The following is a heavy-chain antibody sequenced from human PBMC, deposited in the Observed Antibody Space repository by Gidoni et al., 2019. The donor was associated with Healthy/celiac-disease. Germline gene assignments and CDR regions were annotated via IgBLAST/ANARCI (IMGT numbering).Heavy chain of an antibody. D-gene: IGHD7-27*01. V-gene: IGHV4-38-2*01. CDR3: AASPGVPRLGWD. Sequence: QVQLQESGPGLVKPSETLSLTCAVSGYSISSGYYWGWIRQPPGKGLEWIGSIYHSGSTYYNPSLKSRVTISVDTSKNQFSLKLSSVTAADTAVYYCAASPGVPRLGWDWGQGTLVTVSS. CDR2: IYHSGST. CDR1: GYSISSGYY. J-gene: IGHJ4*02.